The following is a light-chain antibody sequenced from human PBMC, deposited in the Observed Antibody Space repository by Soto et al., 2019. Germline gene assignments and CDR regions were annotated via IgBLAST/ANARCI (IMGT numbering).Light chain of an antibody. CDR2: GAS. CDR3: QQYNNWPPT. CDR1: QSVSSSY. V-gene: IGKV3-20*01. Sequence: EIVFTQSPGTLSLSPGERATLSCRASQSVSSSYLAWYQQKPGQAPRLLIYGASSRATGIPDRFSGSGAGTEFTLTISRLEPEDFAVDYCQQYNNWPPTFGGGTKVDIK. J-gene: IGKJ4*01.